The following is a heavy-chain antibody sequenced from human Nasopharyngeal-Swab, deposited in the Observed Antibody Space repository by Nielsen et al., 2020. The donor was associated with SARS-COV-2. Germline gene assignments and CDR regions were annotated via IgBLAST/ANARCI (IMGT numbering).Heavy chain of an antibody. V-gene: IGHV3-7*01. J-gene: IGHJ4*02. CDR1: GFTFSGYW. CDR3: VRLSIAAAGVDF. Sequence: GESLNSCAASGFTFSGYWMSWVRQAPGKGLEWVANIKQDGSETYYVDSVKGRFTISRDNAKNSLYLQMNSLRAEDTAVFYCVRLSIAAAGVDFWGQGTLVTVSS. CDR2: IKQDGSET. D-gene: IGHD6-13*01.